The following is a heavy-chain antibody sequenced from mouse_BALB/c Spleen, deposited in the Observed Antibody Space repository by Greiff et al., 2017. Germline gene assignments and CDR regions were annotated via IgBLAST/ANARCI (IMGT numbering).Heavy chain of an antibody. CDR1: GFNIKDTY. D-gene: IGHD2-3*01. CDR2: IDPANGNT. Sequence: EVQLQESGAELVKPGASVKLSCTASGFNIKDTYMHWVKQRPEQGLEWIGRIDPANGNTKYDPKFQGKATITADTSSNTAYLQLSSLTSEDTAVYYCASRLLPYAMDYWGQGTSVTVSS. CDR3: ASRLLPYAMDY. V-gene: IGHV14-3*02. J-gene: IGHJ4*01.